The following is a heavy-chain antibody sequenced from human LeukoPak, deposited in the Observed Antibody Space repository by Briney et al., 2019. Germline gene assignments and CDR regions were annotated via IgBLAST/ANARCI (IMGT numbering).Heavy chain of an antibody. V-gene: IGHV3-30*18. Sequence: GGSLRLSCAASGFTFSSYGMHWVRQAPGKGREWEAVISYDGSNKYYADSVKGRFTISRDNSKNTLYLQMNSLRAEDTAVYYCAKCRSIVVVPAAYPSPVYYGMDVWGQGTTVTVSS. D-gene: IGHD2-2*01. CDR1: GFTFSSYG. CDR2: ISYDGSNK. CDR3: AKCRSIVVVPAAYPSPVYYGMDV. J-gene: IGHJ6*02.